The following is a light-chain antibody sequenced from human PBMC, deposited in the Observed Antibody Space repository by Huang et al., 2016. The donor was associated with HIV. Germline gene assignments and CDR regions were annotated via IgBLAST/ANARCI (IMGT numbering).Light chain of an antibody. V-gene: IGKV3-15*01. J-gene: IGKJ1*01. CDR1: QSIRSS. CDR2: GAA. CDR3: QQYNDWPRT. Sequence: EIVMTQSPATLSVSPGERFTLSCGASQSIRSSLAWYQHKFGQSPRRLIIGAATRAAGIPARFSGSGSGTQFTLTITSLQSEDSAVYYCQQYNDWPRTFGQGTKVEIK.